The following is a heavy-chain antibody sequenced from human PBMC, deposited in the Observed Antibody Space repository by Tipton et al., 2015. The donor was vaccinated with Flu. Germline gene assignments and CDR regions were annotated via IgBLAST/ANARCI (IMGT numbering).Heavy chain of an antibody. CDR1: GGSISSGSYY. CDR3: ARVRSGWSYYLDY. CDR2: IYYSGST. V-gene: IGHV4-61*10. D-gene: IGHD6-19*01. Sequence: TLSLTCTVSGGSISSGSYYWSWIRQPAGKGLEWIGYIYYSGSTNYNPSLKSRVTISVDTSKNQFSLKLSSVTAADTAVYYCARVRSGWSYYLDYWGQGTLATVSS. J-gene: IGHJ4*02.